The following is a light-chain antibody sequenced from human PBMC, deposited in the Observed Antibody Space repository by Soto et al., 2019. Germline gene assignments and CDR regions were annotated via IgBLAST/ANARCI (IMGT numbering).Light chain of an antibody. Sequence: DIQMTQSPSTLSASVGDRVTITCRASQNSGGWLAWYQQKPGKAPRLLIYDASSLESGVPSRFSGSGFGTEFTLNISSLQPDDFATYYCQQHKSFALTFGGGTQVDIK. CDR3: QQHKSFALT. CDR2: DAS. CDR1: QNSGGW. J-gene: IGKJ4*01. V-gene: IGKV1-5*01.